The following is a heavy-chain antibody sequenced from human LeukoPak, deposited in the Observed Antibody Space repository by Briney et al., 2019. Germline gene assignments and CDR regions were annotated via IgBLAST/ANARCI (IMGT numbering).Heavy chain of an antibody. CDR1: GYTFTGYY. CDR3: ARVVEGYYDSSGFIGY. CDR2: INPNSGGT. J-gene: IGHJ4*02. D-gene: IGHD3-22*01. Sequence: ASVKVSCKASGYTFTGYYMHWVRQAPGQGLEWMGWINPNSGGTNYAQKFQGRVTMTRDTSISTAYMELSRLRSDDTAVYYCARVVEGYYDSSGFIGYWGQGTLVTVSS. V-gene: IGHV1-2*02.